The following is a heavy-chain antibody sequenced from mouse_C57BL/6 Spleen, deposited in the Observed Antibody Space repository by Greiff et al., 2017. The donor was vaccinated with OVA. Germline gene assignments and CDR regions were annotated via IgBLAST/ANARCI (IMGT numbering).Heavy chain of an antibody. CDR2: ISSGSSTI. V-gene: IGHV5-17*01. CDR3: AGGYYSNYAWFAY. D-gene: IGHD2-5*01. Sequence: EVKLQESGGGLVKPGGSLKLSCAASGFTFSDYGMHWVRQAPEKGLEWVAYISSGSSTIYYADTVKGRFTISRDNAKNTLFLQMTSLRSEDTAMYYCAGGYYSNYAWFAYWGQGTLVTVSA. J-gene: IGHJ3*01. CDR1: GFTFSDYG.